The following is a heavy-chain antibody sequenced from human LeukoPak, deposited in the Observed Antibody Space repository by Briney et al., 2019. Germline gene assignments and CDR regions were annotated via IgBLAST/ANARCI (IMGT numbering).Heavy chain of an antibody. CDR1: GFTVSSNY. CDR2: IYRDGST. V-gene: IGHV3-66*01. D-gene: IGHD3-10*01. CDR3: ATQHSYGSGGSFDY. J-gene: IGHJ4*02. Sequence: GGSLRLSCAASGFTVSSNYMSWVRQAPGKGLEWVSVIYRDGSTYYADSVKGRFTISRDNSKNTLYLQMNSLRAEDTAVYYCATQHSYGSGGSFDYWGQGTLVIVSS.